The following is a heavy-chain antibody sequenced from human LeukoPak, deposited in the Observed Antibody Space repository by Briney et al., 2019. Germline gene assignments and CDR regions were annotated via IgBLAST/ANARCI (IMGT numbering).Heavy chain of an antibody. CDR2: INSDGSNT. V-gene: IGHV3-74*01. CDR3: ARGFSGIAFDF. D-gene: IGHD6-25*01. Sequence: GGSLRLSCAASGFTFGSHWVHWVRQAPGKGLVWVSRINSDGSNTNYADSVKGRFTISRDNAKNTLSLQMNSLRAEDTAIYYCARGFSGIAFDFWGQGTMVTVSS. J-gene: IGHJ3*01. CDR1: GFTFGSHW.